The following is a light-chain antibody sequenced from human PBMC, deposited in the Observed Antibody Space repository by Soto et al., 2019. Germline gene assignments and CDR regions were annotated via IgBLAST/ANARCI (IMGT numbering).Light chain of an antibody. CDR1: QTLSCY. CDR2: TAS. V-gene: IGKV3D-15*01. J-gene: IGKJ1*01. CDR3: QQCHSTSGT. Sequence: ETGMPQSPATLSESPGERATLSCRASQTLSCYLAWYQQRPGQAPSLLIYTASTMATGVPARFSGSGSETDFTLTITSLEPEDFAVYYCQQCHSTSGTFGQGTTVDIK.